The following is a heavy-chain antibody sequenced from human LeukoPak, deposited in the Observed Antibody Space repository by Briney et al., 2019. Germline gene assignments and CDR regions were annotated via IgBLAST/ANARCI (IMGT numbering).Heavy chain of an antibody. Sequence: GASVKVSCKASGYTFTGYYMHWVRQAPGQGLEWMGWINPNSGGTNYAQKFQGRVTMTRDTSISTAYMELSSLRSEDTAVYYCARGNGTRRWLQWGSWGQGTLVTVSS. V-gene: IGHV1-2*02. CDR2: INPNSGGT. D-gene: IGHD5-24*01. J-gene: IGHJ5*02. CDR1: GYTFTGYY. CDR3: ARGNGTRRWLQWGS.